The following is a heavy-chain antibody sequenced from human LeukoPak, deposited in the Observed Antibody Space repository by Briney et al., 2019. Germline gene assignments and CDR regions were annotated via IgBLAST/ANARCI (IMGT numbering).Heavy chain of an antibody. CDR3: ARLWNYYGSRTHRAFDI. CDR1: GYSFTTFW. D-gene: IGHD3-10*01. CDR2: IYPGDSDT. V-gene: IGHV5-51*01. J-gene: IGHJ3*02. Sequence: GESLKISCEGSGYSFTTFWIAWVRQMPGKGLEWMGIIYPGDSDTRYSPSFQGQVTISADNSISTVYLQWSSLQAADTAMYYCARLWNYYGSRTHRAFDIWGQGTMVTVSS.